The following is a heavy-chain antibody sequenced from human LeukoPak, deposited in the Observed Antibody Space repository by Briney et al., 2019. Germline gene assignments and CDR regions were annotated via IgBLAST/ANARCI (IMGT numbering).Heavy chain of an antibody. CDR2: IIPILGIA. V-gene: IGHV1-69*04. CDR1: GGTFSSYA. Sequence: ASVKVSCKASGGTFSSYAISWVRQAPGQGLEWMGRIIPILGIANYAQKFQGRVTITADKSTSTAYMELSSLRSEDTAVYYCARDCYDSSPDYWGQGTLVTVSS. J-gene: IGHJ4*02. CDR3: ARDCYDSSPDY. D-gene: IGHD3-22*01.